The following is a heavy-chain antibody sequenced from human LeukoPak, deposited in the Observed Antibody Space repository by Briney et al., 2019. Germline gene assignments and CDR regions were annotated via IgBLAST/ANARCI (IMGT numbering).Heavy chain of an antibody. J-gene: IGHJ6*03. CDR3: ARDGDYLLLSARYYMDV. Sequence: GASVKVSCKASGYIFTAYYMHWVRQAPGQGLDWMGCINPQSGETKFAQEFRGRVTMTRDTSISTVYMELTSLRSDDTAVYFCARDGDYLLLSARYYMDVWGTGTTLIISS. V-gene: IGHV1-2*02. D-gene: IGHD2-21*02. CDR1: GYIFTAYY. CDR2: INPQSGET.